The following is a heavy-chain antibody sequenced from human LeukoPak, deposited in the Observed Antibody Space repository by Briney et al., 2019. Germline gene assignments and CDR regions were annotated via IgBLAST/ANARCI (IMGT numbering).Heavy chain of an antibody. J-gene: IGHJ3*02. V-gene: IGHV4-59*01. Sequence: SETLSLTCTVSGGSISSYYWSWIRQPPGKGLEWIGYIYYSGSTNYNPSLKSRVTISVDTSKNQFSLKLSSVTAADTAVYYCARSPRYSSSWYPDAFDIWGQGTTVTVSS. CDR1: GGSISSYY. CDR2: IYYSGST. D-gene: IGHD6-13*01. CDR3: ARSPRYSSSWYPDAFDI.